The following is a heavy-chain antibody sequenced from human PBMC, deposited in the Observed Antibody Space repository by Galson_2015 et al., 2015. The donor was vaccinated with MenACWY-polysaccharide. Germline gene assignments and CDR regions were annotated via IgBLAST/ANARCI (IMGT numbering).Heavy chain of an antibody. CDR2: ISWNSDNI. CDR3: AKGAQRGYDHYFDH. J-gene: IGHJ4*02. D-gene: IGHD5-12*01. Sequence: SLRLSCAASGFTFDEYAMHWVRQAPEKGLEWVSGISWNSDNIGYANSVRGRFTISRDYAKNSLDLEMNSLRVEDTAFYYCAKGAQRGYDHYFDHWGQGILVTVSS. CDR1: GFTFDEYA. V-gene: IGHV3-9*01.